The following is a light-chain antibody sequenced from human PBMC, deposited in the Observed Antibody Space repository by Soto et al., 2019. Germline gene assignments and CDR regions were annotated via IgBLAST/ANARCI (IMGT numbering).Light chain of an antibody. V-gene: IGKV1-8*01. CDR3: QQYNNYSGLT. Sequence: AIRMTQSPSSLSASTGDIAAIACLASQGISSYLAWYQQKPGKAPKLLIYAASTLQSGVPSRFSGSGSGTEFTLTISSLQPDDFATYYCQQYNNYSGLTFGGGTKVDI. J-gene: IGKJ4*01. CDR1: QGISSY. CDR2: AAS.